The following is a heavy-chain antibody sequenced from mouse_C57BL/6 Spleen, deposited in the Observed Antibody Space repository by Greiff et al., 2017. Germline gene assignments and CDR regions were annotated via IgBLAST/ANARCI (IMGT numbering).Heavy chain of an antibody. CDR1: GYSFTGYY. Sequence: EVKLMESGPELVKPGASVKISCKASGYSFTGYYMHWVKQSSEKSLEWIGEINPSTGGTSYNQKFKGKATLTVDKSSSTAYMQLKSLTSEDSAVYYCARGWLLRRGYFDYWGQGTTLTVSS. CDR3: ARGWLLRRGYFDY. D-gene: IGHD2-3*01. V-gene: IGHV1-43*01. CDR2: INPSTGGT. J-gene: IGHJ2*01.